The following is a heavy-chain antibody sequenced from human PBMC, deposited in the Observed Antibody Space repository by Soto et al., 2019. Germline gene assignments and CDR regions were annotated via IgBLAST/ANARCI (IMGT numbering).Heavy chain of an antibody. Sequence: GGSLRLSCAASAFTVSSNYMSWVRQAPGKGLEWVSVIYSGGSTYYADSVKGRFTISRDNSKNTLYLQMNSLRAEDTAVFYCASRGYCSSTSCYGSYFAYWGQGTLVPVSP. CDR3: ASRGYCSSTSCYGSYFAY. CDR2: IYSGGST. V-gene: IGHV3-66*01. D-gene: IGHD2-2*01. J-gene: IGHJ4*02. CDR1: AFTVSSNY.